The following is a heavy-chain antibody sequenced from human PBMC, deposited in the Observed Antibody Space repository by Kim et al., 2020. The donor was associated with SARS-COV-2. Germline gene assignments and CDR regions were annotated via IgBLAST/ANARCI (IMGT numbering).Heavy chain of an antibody. J-gene: IGHJ4*02. D-gene: IGHD1-7*01. CDR3: ARDLGTGTSNFDY. V-gene: IGHV1-46*01. Sequence: QKYHGRATMPRDTSTRTVYMELSSLRSEDTAVYYCARDLGTGTSNFDYWGQGTLVTVSS.